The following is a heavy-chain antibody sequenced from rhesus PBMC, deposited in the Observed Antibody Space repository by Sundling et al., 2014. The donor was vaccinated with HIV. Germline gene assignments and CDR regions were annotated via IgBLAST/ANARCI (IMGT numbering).Heavy chain of an antibody. CDR2: ISVSGST. Sequence: QVQLQESGPGLVKPSETLSLTCDVSGDSISGYSWSWIRQPPGKGLEWIGYISVSGSTDYNPSLRSRVTISTDTSKIHFSLRLSSVTAADTAVFYCARNTRWYSGTYYRDWGQGVLVSVSS. V-gene: IGHV4-165*01. D-gene: IGHD3-16*01. CDR3: ARNTRWYSGTYYRD. J-gene: IGHJ4*01. CDR1: GDSISGYS.